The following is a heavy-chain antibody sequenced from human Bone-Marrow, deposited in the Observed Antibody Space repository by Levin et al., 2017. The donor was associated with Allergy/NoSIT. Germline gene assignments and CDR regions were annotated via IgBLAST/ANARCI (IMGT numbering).Heavy chain of an antibody. V-gene: IGHV3-7*02. CDR1: GFTISSYW. CDR2: IKKDGSQK. Sequence: GGSLRLSCVVSGFTISSYWISWVRQAPGKGLEWVAKIKKDGSQKYYVDPVKGRFTISRDNAKNSLYLQMNSLRAEDTAVYYCVNWGSYWGQGTLVTVSS. D-gene: IGHD3-16*01. J-gene: IGHJ4*02. CDR3: VNWGSY.